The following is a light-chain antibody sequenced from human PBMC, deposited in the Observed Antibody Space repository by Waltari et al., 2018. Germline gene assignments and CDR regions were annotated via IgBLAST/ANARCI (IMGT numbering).Light chain of an antibody. CDR2: KSS. V-gene: IGKV1-5*03. CDR3: QQYDRHSFS. Sequence: DIQMTQSPSTLSTFVGDSVTITCRASQTTNIWLAWYQQKTGKAPRLLIYKSSILQSGVPSRFSGSASGTEFNLTISSLQPDDFATYYCQQYDRHSFSFGQGTRLDLK. J-gene: IGKJ2*03. CDR1: QTTNIW.